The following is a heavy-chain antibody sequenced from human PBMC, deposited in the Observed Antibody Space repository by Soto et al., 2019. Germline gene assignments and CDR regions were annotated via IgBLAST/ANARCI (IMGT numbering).Heavy chain of an antibody. CDR2: IKFDGSST. Sequence: GSLRFSCAASGFAFSSYWMHWVRQAPGRGLLWVSRIKFDGSSTYYGDSGKGRFTISRDDAKNTVFLQMNGLRVDDTAVYYCVRGAKNIYAMDVWGQGTTVTVSS. V-gene: IGHV3-74*01. J-gene: IGHJ6*02. CDR3: VRGAKNIYAMDV. CDR1: GFAFSSYW.